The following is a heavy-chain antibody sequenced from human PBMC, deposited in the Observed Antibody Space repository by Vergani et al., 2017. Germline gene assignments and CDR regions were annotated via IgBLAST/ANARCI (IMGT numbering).Heavy chain of an antibody. Sequence: EVQLLESGGDLVQPGGSLRLSCAASGFSFTTYVMSWVRQAPGKGLEWVSTINTNGDYTRYGDSVKGRFTISRDNSKSTLYLQMNSLSAGDTAVYYCAKANPRNSGYDYLYYYHAMDVWGQGTTVTVSS. CDR1: GFSFTTYV. V-gene: IGHV3-23*01. J-gene: IGHJ6*02. D-gene: IGHD5-12*01. CDR2: INTNGDYT. CDR3: AKANPRNSGYDYLYYYHAMDV.